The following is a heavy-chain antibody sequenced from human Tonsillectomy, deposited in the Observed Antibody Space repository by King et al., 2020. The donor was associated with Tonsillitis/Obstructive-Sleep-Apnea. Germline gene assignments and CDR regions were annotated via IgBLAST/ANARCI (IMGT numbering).Heavy chain of an antibody. J-gene: IGHJ4*02. CDR1: GFTFSSYA. D-gene: IGHD2-2*01. CDR2: ISYDGSNK. CDR3: AGVLGVVVPAAGFDY. V-gene: IGHV3-30*01. Sequence: VQLVESGGGVVQPGRSLRLSCAASGFTFSSYAMHWVRQAPGKGLEWVAVISYDGSNKYYADSVKGRFTISRDNSKNTLYLKMNSLGAEDTAVYYCAGVLGVVVPAAGFDYWGQGTLVTVSS.